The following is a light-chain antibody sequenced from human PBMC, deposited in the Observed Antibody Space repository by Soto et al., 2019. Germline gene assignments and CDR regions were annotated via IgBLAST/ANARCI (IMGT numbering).Light chain of an antibody. CDR2: DVT. Sequence: QSALTQPASVSGSPGQSLTISCTGTSTYVGVYYYLSWFQQHPGKAPKLMIYDVTKRPSGVSNRFSGSMSGNTASLTISGLQAEDEADYYCGSYTTINPPVVFGGGTKLTVL. CDR1: STYVGVYYY. CDR3: GSYTTINPPVV. J-gene: IGLJ3*02. V-gene: IGLV2-14*03.